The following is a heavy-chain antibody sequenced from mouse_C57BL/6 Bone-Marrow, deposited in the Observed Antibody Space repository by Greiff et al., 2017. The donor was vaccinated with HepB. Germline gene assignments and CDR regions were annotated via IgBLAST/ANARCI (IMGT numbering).Heavy chain of an antibody. CDR3: VRGVKAAWFAY. D-gene: IGHD1-2*01. Sequence: VQLQQPGAELVKPGASVKLSCKASGYTFTSYWMHWVKQRPGQGLEWIGMIHPNSGSTNYNEKFKSKATLTVDKSSSTAYMQLSSLTSEDSAVYYCVRGVKAAWFAYWGQGTLVTVSA. V-gene: IGHV1-64*01. CDR1: GYTFTSYW. J-gene: IGHJ3*01. CDR2: IHPNSGST.